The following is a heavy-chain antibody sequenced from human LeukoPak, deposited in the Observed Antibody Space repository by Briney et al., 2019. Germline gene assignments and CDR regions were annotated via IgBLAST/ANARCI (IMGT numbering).Heavy chain of an antibody. CDR3: ASRGGGVWRVISDY. D-gene: IGHD3-10*01. CDR2: IYYSGST. J-gene: IGHJ4*02. CDR1: GGSISSSSYY. Sequence: SETLSLTCTVSGGSISSSSYYWGWIPPPPGKGLEWLGSIYYSGSTYSNPSLQSLVTISVYTYKNPFSLKLSSEPATETAVYYCASRGGGVWRVISDYCGEGNLVTVSS. V-gene: IGHV4-39*01.